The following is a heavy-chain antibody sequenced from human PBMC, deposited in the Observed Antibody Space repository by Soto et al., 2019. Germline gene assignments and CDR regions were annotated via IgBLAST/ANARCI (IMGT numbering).Heavy chain of an antibody. J-gene: IGHJ4*02. CDR2: IIPIFGTA. CDR1: GGTFSSYA. V-gene: IGHV1-69*13. CDR3: ARVNSDFWSGYPSVFDY. Sequence: SVKVSCKASGGTFSSYAISWVRQAPGQGLEWMGGIIPIFGTANYAQKFQGRVTITADESTSTAYMELSSLRSEDTAVYYCARVNSDFWSGYPSVFDYWGQGTLVTVSS. D-gene: IGHD3-3*01.